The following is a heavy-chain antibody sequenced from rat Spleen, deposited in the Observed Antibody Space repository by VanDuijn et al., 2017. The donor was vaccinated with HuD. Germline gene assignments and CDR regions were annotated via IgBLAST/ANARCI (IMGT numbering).Heavy chain of an antibody. CDR1: GFNFNDYW. Sequence: EVKLVESGGGLVQPGRSLKVSCADSGFNFNDYWMGWVRQAPGKGLEWIGEIDKDSNTINYTPSLKDRFTISRDNAQNTLYLEMNELGSEDTAIYYCAREGIRGTGSYLDYWGQGVMVTVSS. CDR3: AREGIRGTGSYLDY. J-gene: IGHJ2*01. D-gene: IGHD4-3*01. V-gene: IGHV4-2*01. CDR2: IDKDSNTI.